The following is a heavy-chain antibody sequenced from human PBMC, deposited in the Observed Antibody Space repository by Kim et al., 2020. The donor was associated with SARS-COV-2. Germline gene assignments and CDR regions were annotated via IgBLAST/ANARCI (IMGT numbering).Heavy chain of an antibody. J-gene: IGHJ4*02. Sequence: DSVKGRLTISRDNSKNTLYLQRNSLRAEDTAVYYCAKAGDLWSSFYFDYWGQGTLVTVSS. D-gene: IGHD3-3*01. CDR3: AKAGDLWSSFYFDY. V-gene: IGHV3-23*01.